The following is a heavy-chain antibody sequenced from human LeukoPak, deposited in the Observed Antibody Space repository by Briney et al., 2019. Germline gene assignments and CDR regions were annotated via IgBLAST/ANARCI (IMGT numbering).Heavy chain of an antibody. D-gene: IGHD6-13*01. CDR1: GFTFSSYA. Sequence: GGSLRLSCAASGFTFSSYAMSWVRQAPGKGLEWVSAISDSGGSTYYADSVKGRFTISRDNSKNTLYLQMNSLRAEDTAVYYCAKEVGDSSRPYYYYYYGMDVWGKGTTVTVSS. CDR3: AKEVGDSSRPYYYYYYGMDV. J-gene: IGHJ6*04. V-gene: IGHV3-23*01. CDR2: ISDSGGST.